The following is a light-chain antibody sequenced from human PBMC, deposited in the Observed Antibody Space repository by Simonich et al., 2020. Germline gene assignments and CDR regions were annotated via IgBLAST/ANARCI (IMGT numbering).Light chain of an antibody. CDR2: GAS. V-gene: IGKV3-15*01. CDR3: QQYNNWHT. CDR1: QIVSSN. Sequence: EIVMTQSPATLSVSPGERATLSCRASQIVSSNLAWYQQKPGQAPRLLIYGASTRATGIPARFSGSGSGTEFTLTISSMQSEDFAVYYCQQYNNWHTFGQGTKVEIK. J-gene: IGKJ1*01.